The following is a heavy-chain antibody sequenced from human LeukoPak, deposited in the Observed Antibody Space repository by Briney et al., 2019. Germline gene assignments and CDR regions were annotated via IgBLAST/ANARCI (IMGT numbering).Heavy chain of an antibody. CDR2: IYYSGST. D-gene: IGHD2-2*01. CDR1: GGSISSYY. J-gene: IGHJ6*02. Sequence: PSETLSLTCTVSGGSISSYYWSWIRQPPGKGLEWIGYIYYSGSTNYNPSLKSRVTISVDRSKNQFSLKLSSVTAADTAVYYCARGQPGYCSSTSCLYYYGMDVWGQGTTVTVSS. CDR3: ARGQPGYCSSTSCLYYYGMDV. V-gene: IGHV4-59*12.